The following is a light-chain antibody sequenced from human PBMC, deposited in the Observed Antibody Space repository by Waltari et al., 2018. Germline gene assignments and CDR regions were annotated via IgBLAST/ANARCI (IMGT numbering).Light chain of an antibody. CDR2: KAS. Sequence: DIQMTQSPSTLSESVGDRVTTSCRASQSIITWLAWYQQKPGKAPKLLVYKASSLESGVPSRFSGSGSGTECTLTISSLQADDFATYYCQQYNKYPLTFGGGTKVEI. V-gene: IGKV1-5*03. J-gene: IGKJ4*01. CDR3: QQYNKYPLT. CDR1: QSIITW.